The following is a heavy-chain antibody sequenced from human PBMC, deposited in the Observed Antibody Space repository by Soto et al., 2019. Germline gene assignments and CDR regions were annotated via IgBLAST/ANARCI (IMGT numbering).Heavy chain of an antibody. D-gene: IGHD2-15*01. Sequence: QVQLQQWGAGLLKPSETLSLTCAVYGGSFSGYYWSWIRQPPGKGLEWIGEINHSGSTNYNPSLKSRVTISVDTSKNQFSLKLSSVTAADTAVYYWARGGGGGLVAAKKRSFDYWGQGTLVTVSS. CDR1: GGSFSGYY. J-gene: IGHJ4*02. CDR3: ARGGGGGLVAAKKRSFDY. CDR2: INHSGST. V-gene: IGHV4-34*01.